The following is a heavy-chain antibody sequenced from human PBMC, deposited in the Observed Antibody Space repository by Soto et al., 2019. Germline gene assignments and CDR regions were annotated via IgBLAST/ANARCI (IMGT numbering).Heavy chain of an antibody. J-gene: IGHJ4*02. CDR3: ERERGARDYYDY. Sequence: PGWSLRLSCEASGFTFSNYWMSWVRQAPGKGLEWVANINQDGSEKYFVGSVNGRFTISRDNAKNSLFLQVNSLRAEDTAVYYCERERGARDYYDYGGRGPLVTVSS. CDR1: GFTFSNYW. D-gene: IGHD3-16*01. V-gene: IGHV3-7*01. CDR2: INQDGSEK.